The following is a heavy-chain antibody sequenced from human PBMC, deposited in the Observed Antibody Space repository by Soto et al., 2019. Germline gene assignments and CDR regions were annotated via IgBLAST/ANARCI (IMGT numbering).Heavy chain of an antibody. D-gene: IGHD3-22*01. V-gene: IGHV4-39*01. CDR3: ARHNTYYYDSSPYYPAY. Sequence: SETLSLTCTVSGGSISSSSYYWGWIRQPPGKGLEWIGSIYYSGSTYYNPSLKSRVTISVDTSKNQFSLKLSSVTAADTAVYYCARHNTYYYDSSPYYPAYWGPGTLVTVSS. CDR2: IYYSGST. CDR1: GGSISSSSYY. J-gene: IGHJ4*02.